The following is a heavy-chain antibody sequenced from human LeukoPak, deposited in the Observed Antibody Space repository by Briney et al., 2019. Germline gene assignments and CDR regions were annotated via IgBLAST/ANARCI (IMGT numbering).Heavy chain of an antibody. CDR1: VSSLSVFS. Sequence: GGSLRLSCALSVSSLSVFSMHSGSQVPGQGLLFVSRIRSDVTTADYADSVKGRFTISRDNAKNTLFLQMNSLRVEDTAVYYCTRDWRNMAFDHWGQGTLVTVSS. CDR3: TRDWRNMAFDH. CDR2: IRSDVTTA. V-gene: IGHV3-74*01. D-gene: IGHD3-3*01. J-gene: IGHJ5*02.